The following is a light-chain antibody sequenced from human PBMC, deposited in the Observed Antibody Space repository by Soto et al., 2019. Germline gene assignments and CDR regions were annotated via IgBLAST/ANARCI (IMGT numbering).Light chain of an antibody. CDR1: SSDVGSYHL. CDR2: EVS. J-gene: IGLJ1*01. CDR3: CSYAGSRTPMI. V-gene: IGLV2-23*02. Sequence: QSALTQAASVSGSPGQSITISCTGTSSDVGSYHLVSWYQQHPGKAPKLMIYEVSKRPSGLSNRFSGSKSGNTASLTISGLQAEDEADYYCCSYAGSRTPMIFGTGTKLTVL.